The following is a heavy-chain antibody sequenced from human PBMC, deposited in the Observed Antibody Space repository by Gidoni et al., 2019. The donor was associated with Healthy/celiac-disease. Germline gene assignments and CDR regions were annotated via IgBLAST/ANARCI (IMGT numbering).Heavy chain of an antibody. Sequence: QVQLQESGPGLVKPSETLSLPCTVSGASISSYYWSWIRQPPGKGLEWIGYIYYSGSTNYNPSLKSRVTISVDTSKNQFSLKLSSVTAADTAVYYCARGVLGYCSGGSCYSFDPWGQGTLVTVSS. CDR1: GASISSYY. V-gene: IGHV4-59*01. D-gene: IGHD2-15*01. CDR2: IYYSGST. CDR3: ARGVLGYCSGGSCYSFDP. J-gene: IGHJ5*02.